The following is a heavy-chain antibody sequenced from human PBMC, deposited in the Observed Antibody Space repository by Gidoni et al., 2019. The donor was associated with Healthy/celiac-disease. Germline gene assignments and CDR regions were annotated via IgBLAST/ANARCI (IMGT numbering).Heavy chain of an antibody. CDR2: IWYDGSNK. V-gene: IGHV3-33*01. CDR3: ARDSVIVVVPAAGYFDL. Sequence: QVQLVESGGGVVQPGRSLRLSCAASGFTFSSYGMHWVRQAPGKGLEWVAVIWYDGSNKYYADSVKGRFTISRDNSKNTLYLQMNSLRAEDTAVYYCARDSVIVVVPAAGYFDLWGRGTLVTVSS. J-gene: IGHJ2*01. CDR1: GFTFSSYG. D-gene: IGHD2-2*01.